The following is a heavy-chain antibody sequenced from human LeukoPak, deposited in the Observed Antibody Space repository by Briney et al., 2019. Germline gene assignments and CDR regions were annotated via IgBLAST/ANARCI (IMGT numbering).Heavy chain of an antibody. V-gene: IGHV3-21*01. CDR1: GFTFSSYS. Sequence: GGSLRLSCAASGFTFSSYSMNWVRQAPGKGLEWVSSISSSSYIYYADSVKGRFTISRDNAKNSLYLQMNSLRAEDTAVYYCARDGKIVVVIDYWGQGTLVTVSS. D-gene: IGHD3-22*01. J-gene: IGHJ4*02. CDR2: ISSSSYI. CDR3: ARDGKIVVVIDY.